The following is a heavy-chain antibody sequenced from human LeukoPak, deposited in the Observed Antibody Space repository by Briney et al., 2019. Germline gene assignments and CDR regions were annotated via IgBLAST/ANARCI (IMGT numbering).Heavy chain of an antibody. J-gene: IGHJ4*02. D-gene: IGHD2-15*01. CDR1: GFTFSRYG. CDR3: AKDGGYCSGGSCYSGAFDY. CDR2: IRYDGNNR. V-gene: IGHV3-30*02. Sequence: GGSLRLSCAASGFTFSRYGIHWVRQAPGKGLDWVSFIRYDGNNRYYADSMKGRLTISRDNSKNTVYLQMDSLRAEDAAVYYCAKDGGYCSGGSCYSGAFDYWGQGTLVTVSS.